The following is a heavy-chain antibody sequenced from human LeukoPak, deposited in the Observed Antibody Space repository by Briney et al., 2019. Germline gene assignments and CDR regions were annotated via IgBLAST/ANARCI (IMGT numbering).Heavy chain of an antibody. Sequence: SETLSLTCAVHGGSFSGYYWSWIREPPGKGLEGIGEINHSGSTNYNPSLKSRVTISVDTSKNQFSLKLSSVTAADTAVYYCASKTIFGVVIILEYFQHWGQGTLVTVSS. CDR2: INHSGST. CDR1: GGSFSGYY. CDR3: ASKTIFGVVIILEYFQH. J-gene: IGHJ1*01. V-gene: IGHV4-34*01. D-gene: IGHD3-3*01.